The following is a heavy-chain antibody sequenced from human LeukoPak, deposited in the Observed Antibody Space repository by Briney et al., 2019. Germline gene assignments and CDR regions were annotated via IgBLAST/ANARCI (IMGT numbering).Heavy chain of an antibody. Sequence: PGGSLRLSCAASGFTFSSYAMSWVRQAPGKGLEWVSSISSSTSYIYYADSVKGRFTISRDNAKNSLYLQMNSLRAEDTAVYYCARDRYGDYSIDYWGQGTLVTVSS. CDR2: ISSSTSYI. CDR1: GFTFSSYA. D-gene: IGHD4-17*01. J-gene: IGHJ4*02. V-gene: IGHV3-21*01. CDR3: ARDRYGDYSIDY.